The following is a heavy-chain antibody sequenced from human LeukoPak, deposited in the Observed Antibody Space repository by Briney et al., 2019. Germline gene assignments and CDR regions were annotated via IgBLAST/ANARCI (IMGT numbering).Heavy chain of an antibody. D-gene: IGHD3-22*01. J-gene: IGHJ4*02. CDR1: GGSFSGYY. V-gene: IGHV4-34*01. CDR3: ARAGASYYDSSGYGGFDY. CDR2: INHSGST. Sequence: SETLSLTCAVYGGSFSGYYWSWIRQPPGKGLEWIGEINHSGSTNYNPSLKSRVTISVDTSKNQFSLKLSSVTAADTAVYYCARAGASYYDSSGYGGFDYWGQGTLVTVSS.